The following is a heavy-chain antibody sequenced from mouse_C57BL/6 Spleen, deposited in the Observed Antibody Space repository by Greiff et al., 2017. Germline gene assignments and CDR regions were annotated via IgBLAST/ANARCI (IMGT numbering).Heavy chain of an antibody. CDR2: IIPSIGGT. CDR3: ARSGYDYDEGAAMDY. V-gene: IGHV1-53*01. J-gene: IGHJ4*01. D-gene: IGHD2-4*01. CDR1: GYTFTSYW. Sequence: QVQLQQPGTELVKPGASVKLSCKASGYTFTSYWMHWVKQRPGQGLEWIGNIIPSIGGTNYNEKFKSKATLTVDKSSSTAYMQLSSLTSEDSAVYYCARSGYDYDEGAAMDYWGQGTSVTVSS.